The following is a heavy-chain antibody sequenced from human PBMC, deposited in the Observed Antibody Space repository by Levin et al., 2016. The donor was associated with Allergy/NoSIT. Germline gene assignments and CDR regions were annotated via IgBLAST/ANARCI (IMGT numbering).Heavy chain of an antibody. J-gene: IGHJ5*02. D-gene: IGHD5-18*01. Sequence: WIRQPPGKGLEWVAVISYDGSNKYYADSVKGRFTISRDNSKNTLYLQMNSLRAEDTAVYYCARDLGYSYGLGWFDPWGQGTLVTVSS. V-gene: IGHV3-30-3*01. CDR3: ARDLGYSYGLGWFDP. CDR2: ISYDGSNK.